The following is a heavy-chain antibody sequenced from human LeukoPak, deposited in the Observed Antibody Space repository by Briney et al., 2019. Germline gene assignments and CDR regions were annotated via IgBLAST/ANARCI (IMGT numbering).Heavy chain of an antibody. Sequence: PGGSLSLSCAASGFTFSSYAMSWVRQAPGKGLEWVSAISGSGGSTYYADSVKGRFTISRDNSKNTLYLQMNSLRAEDTAVYYCAKKGGVYGGVDYWGQGTLVTVSS. CDR3: AKKGGVYGGVDY. D-gene: IGHD4-23*01. J-gene: IGHJ4*02. CDR2: ISGSGGST. CDR1: GFTFSSYA. V-gene: IGHV3-23*01.